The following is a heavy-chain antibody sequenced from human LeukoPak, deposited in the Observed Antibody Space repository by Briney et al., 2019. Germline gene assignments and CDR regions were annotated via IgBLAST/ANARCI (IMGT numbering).Heavy chain of an antibody. J-gene: IGHJ4*02. Sequence: PSETLSLTCAVYGGSFSGYYWSWIRQPPGKGLEWIGEINHSGSTNYNPSLKSRATISVDTSKNQFSLKLRSVTAADTAVYYCARRRNLGYYDSSGYYYFDYWGQGTLVTVSS. CDR1: GGSFSGYY. CDR2: INHSGST. D-gene: IGHD3-22*01. CDR3: ARRRNLGYYDSSGYYYFDY. V-gene: IGHV4-34*01.